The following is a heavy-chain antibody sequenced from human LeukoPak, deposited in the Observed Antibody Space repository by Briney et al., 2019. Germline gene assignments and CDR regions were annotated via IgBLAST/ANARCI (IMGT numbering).Heavy chain of an antibody. D-gene: IGHD4-11*01. J-gene: IGHJ2*01. V-gene: IGHV4-61*01. Sequence: SETLSLTCTVSAGSVSSGSYYWSWIRQPPGKGLEWIGYIYYSGSTTYNPSLKSRVTMSVDTSKNKFSLKLTSVTAADTAVYYCARDSTVRSWYFDLWGRGTLVTVSS. CDR1: AGSVSSGSYY. CDR3: ARDSTVRSWYFDL. CDR2: IYYSGST.